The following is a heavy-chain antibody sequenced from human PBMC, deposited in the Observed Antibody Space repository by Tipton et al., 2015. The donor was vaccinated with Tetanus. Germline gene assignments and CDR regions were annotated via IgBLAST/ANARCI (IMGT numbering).Heavy chain of an antibody. Sequence: TLSLTCTVSGGSINRYYWSWIRQSPGKGLEWIGYIYYIGSTNYNPSLKSRVTISVDTSKNQFSLKLSSVTAADTAVYYCASTVGHAGGYYYYYGMDVWGQGTTVTVSS. V-gene: IGHV4-59*01. D-gene: IGHD3-16*01. CDR1: GGSINRYY. J-gene: IGHJ6*02. CDR2: IYYIGST. CDR3: ASTVGHAGGYYYYYGMDV.